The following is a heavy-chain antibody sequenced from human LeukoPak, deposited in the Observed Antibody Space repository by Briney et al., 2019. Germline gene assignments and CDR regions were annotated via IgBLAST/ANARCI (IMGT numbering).Heavy chain of an antibody. Sequence: SETLSLTCAVYGGSFSGYSWSWIRQPPGKGLEWIGEINPGGATNHNPPLMSRVSMSIDTSKNQISLRVSSVTAADTAVYYCARVGYSFSINDWSRTGLGAYPTKYYYYMDVWGKGTTVTVSS. V-gene: IGHV4-34*01. D-gene: IGHD5-18*01. CDR1: GGSFSGYS. J-gene: IGHJ6*03. CDR2: INPGGAT. CDR3: ARVGYSFSINDWSRTGLGAYPTKYYYYMDV.